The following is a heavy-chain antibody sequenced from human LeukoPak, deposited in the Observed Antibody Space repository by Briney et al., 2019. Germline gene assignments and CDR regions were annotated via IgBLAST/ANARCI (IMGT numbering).Heavy chain of an antibody. Sequence: SETLSLTCTVSGGSISSGDYYWAWIRQPPGQGLVWIGNVQYSGSTYYNPSLKSRVTISLDTSKNQSSLRLSSVTAADTSMYYCTRRRGGTSSRDYWVQGTLVTVSS. J-gene: IGHJ4*02. CDR3: TRRRGGTSSRDY. CDR2: VQYSGST. V-gene: IGHV4-39*01. D-gene: IGHD6-13*01. CDR1: GGSISSGDYY.